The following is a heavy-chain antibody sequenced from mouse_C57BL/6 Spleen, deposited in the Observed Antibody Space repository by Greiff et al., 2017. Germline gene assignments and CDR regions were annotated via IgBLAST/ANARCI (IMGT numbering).Heavy chain of an antibody. CDR3: ARGDYSGSSPFAY. D-gene: IGHD1-1*01. CDR2: FHPYDDDT. V-gene: IGHV1-47*01. J-gene: IGHJ3*01. Sequence: VQLQQSGAELVKPGASVKMSCKASGYTFTTYSIEWMKQNPVKSLEWIGNFHPYDDDTKYNEKFKGKATLTVEKSSSTVYLQLSRLTSDDSAVYYCARGDYSGSSPFAYWGQGTLVTVSA. CDR1: GYTFTTYS.